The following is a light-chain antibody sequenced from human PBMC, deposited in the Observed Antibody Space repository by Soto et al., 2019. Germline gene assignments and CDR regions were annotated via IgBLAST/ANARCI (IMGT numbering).Light chain of an antibody. CDR3: QQSFTTPLT. Sequence: DIQMTQSPSSLSASVGDRAPITCRASQSISSYLNWYQQKPGKAPKLLIYAASSLRSGVPSRFSGSGSGTDFNLTINSLQPEDFATYFCQQSFTTPLTFGGGTKVDIK. J-gene: IGKJ4*01. V-gene: IGKV1-39*01. CDR1: QSISSY. CDR2: AAS.